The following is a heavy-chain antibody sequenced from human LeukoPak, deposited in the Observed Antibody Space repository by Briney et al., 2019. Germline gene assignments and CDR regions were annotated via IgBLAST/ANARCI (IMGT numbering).Heavy chain of an antibody. V-gene: IGHV3-30-3*01. D-gene: IGHD3-10*01. J-gene: IGHJ4*02. Sequence: GGSLRPSCAASGFTFRNYVIHWVRQAPGKGLEWVAVTSSDLNVKSYADSVKGRFTISRDNSRSTLYLQMNSLRPEDTAIYYCAREGYYGSGSPPSLYFDYWGQGTLVTVSS. CDR1: GFTFRNYV. CDR3: AREGYYGSGSPPSLYFDY. CDR2: TSSDLNVK.